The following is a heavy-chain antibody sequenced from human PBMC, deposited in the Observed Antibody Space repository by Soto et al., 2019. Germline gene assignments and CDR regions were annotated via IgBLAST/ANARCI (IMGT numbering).Heavy chain of an antibody. J-gene: IGHJ5*02. CDR2: VSGSGFKK. CDR1: GFTFSSYA. D-gene: IGHD1-26*01. V-gene: IGHV3-23*01. Sequence: GGSLRLSCAASGFTFSSYAMSWVRQAPGKGLEWISSVSGSGFKKYYADSVKGRFTISRDNSKSTVYLELNNLSAEDTAVYHCAKNQGVELVPLATVDWFDPWGQGSVVTVSS. CDR3: AKNQGVELVPLATVDWFDP.